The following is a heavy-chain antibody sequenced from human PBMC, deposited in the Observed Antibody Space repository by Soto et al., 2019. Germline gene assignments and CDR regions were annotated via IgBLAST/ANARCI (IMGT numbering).Heavy chain of an antibody. D-gene: IGHD3-10*01. V-gene: IGHV5-10-1*01. Sequence: PGESLKIFCKGSGYNFTSYWIAWVRQMPGKGLEWMGRIDPSDSYTNYSPSFQGHVTISADKSISTAYLQWSSLKASDTAMYYCARRRYGSGHYYYYGMDVWGQGTTVTVSS. J-gene: IGHJ6*02. CDR3: ARRRYGSGHYYYYGMDV. CDR1: GYNFTSYW. CDR2: IDPSDSYT.